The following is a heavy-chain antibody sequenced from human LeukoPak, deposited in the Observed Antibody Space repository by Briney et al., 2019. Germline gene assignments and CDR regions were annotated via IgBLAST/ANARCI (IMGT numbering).Heavy chain of an antibody. J-gene: IGHJ6*03. V-gene: IGHV1-69*05. D-gene: IGHD4-17*01. Sequence: ASVKVSCKASGGTFSSYAISWVRQAPGQGLEWMGGIIPIFSTANYAQKFQGRVTITTDESTSTAYMELSSLRSEDTAVYYCARGHDYGDLFNMDVWGKGTTVTVSS. CDR3: ARGHDYGDLFNMDV. CDR2: IIPIFSTA. CDR1: GGTFSSYA.